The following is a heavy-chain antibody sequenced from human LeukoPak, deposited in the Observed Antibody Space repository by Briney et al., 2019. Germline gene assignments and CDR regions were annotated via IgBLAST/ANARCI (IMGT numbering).Heavy chain of an antibody. D-gene: IGHD3-10*01. CDR1: GFSVSTFA. J-gene: IGHJ4*02. Sequence: GGSLRLSCAASGFSVSTFALHWVRQAPGKGLEWVGIISFDGRSQYYADSVKGRFTISRDNSKNTVYLQMNSLRADDTAVYYCANENYYGSGSYADHWGQGTLVTVSS. CDR3: ANENYYGSGSYADH. V-gene: IGHV3-30-3*02. CDR2: ISFDGRSQ.